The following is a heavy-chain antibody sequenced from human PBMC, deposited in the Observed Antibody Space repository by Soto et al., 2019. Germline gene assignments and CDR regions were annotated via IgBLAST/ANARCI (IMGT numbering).Heavy chain of an antibody. J-gene: IGHJ4*02. Sequence: QVQLVESGGGVVQPGRSLRLSCVASGFTFSSYGMHWVRQAPGKGLEWVAIISYDGSNTYYADSVKGRFTISRDNSQNALYRQMNSLRAEDPSVYYCAKEGGLSGSYYISSSYYFDYWGQGTLVTVSS. CDR1: GFTFSSYG. V-gene: IGHV3-30*18. CDR3: AKEGGLSGSYYISSSYYFDY. CDR2: ISYDGSNT. D-gene: IGHD1-26*01.